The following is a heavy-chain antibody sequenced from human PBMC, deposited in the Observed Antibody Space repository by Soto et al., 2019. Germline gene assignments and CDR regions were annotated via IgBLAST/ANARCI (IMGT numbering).Heavy chain of an antibody. CDR1: GGSISSGTSY. CDR2: IFYSGSF. V-gene: IGHV4-31*03. D-gene: IGHD5-12*01. Sequence: SETLSLTCTVSGGSISSGTSYWSWIRQRPGKGLEWIGYIFYSGSFYYTPSLRGRVMILADTSENQFTLRLSSVTAADTAVYYCARKDSGYADYMDVWGKGTTVTVSS. J-gene: IGHJ6*03. CDR3: ARKDSGYADYMDV.